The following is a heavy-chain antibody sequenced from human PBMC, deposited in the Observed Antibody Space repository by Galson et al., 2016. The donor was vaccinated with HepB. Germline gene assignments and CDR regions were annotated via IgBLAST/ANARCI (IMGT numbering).Heavy chain of an antibody. D-gene: IGHD5-24*01. V-gene: IGHV3-23*01. J-gene: IGHJ5*02. Sequence: SLRLSCAASGFIFSSYVMSWVRQAPGKGLEWVSAIIGSGGTTFYADSVKGRFTISRDNSKNTLYLQMNSLRAEDTAVYYCAKDPVEVATLFPRQDAVTNWFDPCGQGTLVTVSS. CDR2: IIGSGGTT. CDR1: GFIFSSYV. CDR3: AKDPVEVATLFPRQDAVTNWFDP.